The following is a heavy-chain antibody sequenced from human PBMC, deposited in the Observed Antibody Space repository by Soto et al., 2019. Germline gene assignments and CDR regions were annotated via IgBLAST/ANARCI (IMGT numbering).Heavy chain of an antibody. CDR2: INHSGST. J-gene: IGHJ5*02. CDR1: GGSVSGYY. CDR3: ARGEYDILHGPNWFDP. Sequence: SETLSLTCAVYGGSVSGYYWSWIRQPPGKGLEWIGEINHSGSTNYHPSLKSRVTISVDTSKNQFSLKLSSVTAADTAVYYCARGEYDILHGPNWFDPWGQATLVTASS. V-gene: IGHV4-34*01. D-gene: IGHD3-9*01.